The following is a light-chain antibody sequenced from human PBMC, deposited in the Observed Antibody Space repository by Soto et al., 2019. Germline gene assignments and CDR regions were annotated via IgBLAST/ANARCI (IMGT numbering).Light chain of an antibody. V-gene: IGKV3-15*01. CDR1: QSVSSN. J-gene: IGKJ1*01. CDR2: GAS. Sequence: IVMPQSPATLPVSPGARATLSCRAIQSVSSNLAWYQQRPGQAPGLLVYGASARATGIPARFSGSGSGTEFTLSISSLQSEDFAVYYCQQYSIWRTFGQGTKVEI. CDR3: QQYSIWRT.